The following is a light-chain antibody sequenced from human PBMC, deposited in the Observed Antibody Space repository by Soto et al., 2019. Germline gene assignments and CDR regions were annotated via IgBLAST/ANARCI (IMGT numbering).Light chain of an antibody. J-gene: IGKJ4*01. CDR3: QQYKSFPLT. V-gene: IGKV1-5*03. CDR2: KTS. CDR1: QSISSW. Sequence: DIQMTQSPSTLSASVGDRVTITCRASQSISSWLAWYQQKPGKAPKLLIYKTSNLESGVPSRFSGSGSGTEFSLTISSLQPDEFATYYCQQYKSFPLTFGGGTRVEVK.